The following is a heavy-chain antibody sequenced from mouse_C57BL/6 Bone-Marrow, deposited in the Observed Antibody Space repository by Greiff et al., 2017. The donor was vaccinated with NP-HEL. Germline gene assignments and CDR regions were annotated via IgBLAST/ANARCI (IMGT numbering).Heavy chain of an antibody. D-gene: IGHD2-3*01. CDR3: ARSPIYDGYDYYAVDY. V-gene: IGHV1-18*01. CDR2: INPNNGGT. Sequence: DVQLQESGPELVKPGASVKIPCKASGYTFTDYNMDWVKQSHGKSLEWIGDINPNNGGTIYNQKFKGKATLTVDKSSSTAYMGLRSRTSEDTAVYYCARSPIYDGYDYYAVDYWGQGTSVTVSS. CDR1: GYTFTDYN. J-gene: IGHJ4*01.